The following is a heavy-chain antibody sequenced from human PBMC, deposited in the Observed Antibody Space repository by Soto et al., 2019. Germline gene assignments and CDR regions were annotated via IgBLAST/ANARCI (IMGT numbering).Heavy chain of an antibody. CDR2: ISYDGSNK. Sequence: GGSLRLSCAASGFTFSSYGMHWVLQAPCKGLEWVAVISYDGSNKYYADSVKGRFTIPRDNSKNTLYLQMNSLRAEDTAVYYCAKDQGGAVLRFWEWLFSFYFDYWGQGTLVTVSS. V-gene: IGHV3-30*18. J-gene: IGHJ4*02. CDR1: GFTFSSYG. D-gene: IGHD3-3*01. CDR3: AKDQGGAVLRFWEWLFSFYFDY.